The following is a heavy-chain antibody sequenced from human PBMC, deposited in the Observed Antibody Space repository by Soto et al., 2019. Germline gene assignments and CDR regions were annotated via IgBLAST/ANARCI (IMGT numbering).Heavy chain of an antibody. D-gene: IGHD5-18*01. Sequence: SVKVSCKASGGTFSSYAISWVRQPPGQGLEWMGRIIPIFGTANYAQKYQGRVTITADESTSTAYMELSSLRSEYTAVYYCATRYVDTAMVRDSYYYYGMDVWCQGTTVTVSS. J-gene: IGHJ6*02. V-gene: IGHV1-69*13. CDR3: ATRYVDTAMVRDSYYYYGMDV. CDR2: IIPIFGTA. CDR1: GGTFSSYA.